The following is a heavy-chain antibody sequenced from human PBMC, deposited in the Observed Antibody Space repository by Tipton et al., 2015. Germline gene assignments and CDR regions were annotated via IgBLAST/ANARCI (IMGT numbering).Heavy chain of an antibody. J-gene: IGHJ4*02. CDR2: IIPIFGTA. V-gene: IGHV1-69*01. Sequence: QSGPEVKKPGSSVKVSCKASGGTFSSYAISWVRQAPGQGLEWMGGIIPIFGTANYAQKFQGRVTITADESTSTGYMELSSLRSEDTAVYYCARGVVAVAGLDYWGQGTLVTVSS. D-gene: IGHD6-19*01. CDR1: GGTFSSYA. CDR3: ARGVVAVAGLDY.